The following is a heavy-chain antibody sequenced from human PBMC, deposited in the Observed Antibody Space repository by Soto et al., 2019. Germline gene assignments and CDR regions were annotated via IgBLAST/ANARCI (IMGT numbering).Heavy chain of an antibody. CDR1: GFTFSSYA. Sequence: GESLRLSCSASGFTFSSYAMSWVRQAPGKGLGWVSAISGSGGSTYYADSVKGRFTISRDNSKNTLYLQMNSLRAEDTAVYYCANAATVTNFAYCGQRTPVTVSA. D-gene: IGHD4-4*01. V-gene: IGHV3-23*01. J-gene: IGHJ4*02. CDR2: ISGSGGST. CDR3: ANAATVTNFAY.